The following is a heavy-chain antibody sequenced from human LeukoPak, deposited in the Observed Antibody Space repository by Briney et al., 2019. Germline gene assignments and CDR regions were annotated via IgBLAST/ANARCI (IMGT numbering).Heavy chain of an antibody. CDR2: ISGGGGTTYFA. Sequence: GESLTLSCAASGFTFNSYALSWVRQSPGKGLEWVSAISGGGGTTYFAYYADSVKGRFTISRDNSKITLYLQMNSLRAEGTVVYYCAKCYDILTGYFDYWGERTLVTVS. J-gene: IGHJ4*02. CDR1: GFTFNSYA. CDR3: AKCYDILTGYFDY. V-gene: IGHV3-23*01. D-gene: IGHD3-9*01.